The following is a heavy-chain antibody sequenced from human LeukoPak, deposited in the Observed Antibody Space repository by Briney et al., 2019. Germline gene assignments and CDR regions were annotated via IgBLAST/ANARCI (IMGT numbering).Heavy chain of an antibody. V-gene: IGHV3-48*03. CDR2: ISSSGTGI. D-gene: IGHD2-2*01. CDR1: GFTFSSYE. CDR3: ATLSST. J-gene: IGHJ5*02. Sequence: PGGFLRLSCAASGFTFSSYEMNWVRQAPGKGLEWVAYISSSGTGIYYADSVKGRFTISRDNAKNSLYLQMNSLRAEDTAVYYCATLSSTWGQGTLVTVSS.